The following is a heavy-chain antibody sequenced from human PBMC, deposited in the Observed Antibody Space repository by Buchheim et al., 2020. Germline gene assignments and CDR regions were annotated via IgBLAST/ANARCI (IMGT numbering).Heavy chain of an antibody. CDR3: ARGGREIVGGAFDY. V-gene: IGHV4-4*02. J-gene: IGHJ4*02. Sequence: QVQLQESGPGLVKPSGTLSLTCAVSGDSVSGSSWWSWVRQSPGKGLEWIGEIFHSGSSTQNPSVRSRVTISLDKSKNQISLELRSVTAADTAVYYCARGGREIVGGAFDYWGQGAL. CDR1: GDSVSGSSW. CDR2: IFHSGSS. D-gene: IGHD1-26*01.